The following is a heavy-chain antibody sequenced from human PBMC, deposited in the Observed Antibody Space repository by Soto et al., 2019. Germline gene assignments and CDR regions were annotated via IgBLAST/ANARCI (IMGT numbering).Heavy chain of an antibody. Sequence: ASVKVSCKASGYTFTSYGISWLRQAPGQGLEWMGWISAYNGNTNYAQKLQGRVTMTTDTSTSTAYMELRSLRSDDTAVYYCARDVSRYFGSGSYYNMGPWWFDPWGQGTLVTVSS. CDR2: ISAYNGNT. V-gene: IGHV1-18*01. J-gene: IGHJ5*02. CDR1: GYTFTSYG. CDR3: ARDVSRYFGSGSYYNMGPWWFDP. D-gene: IGHD3-10*01.